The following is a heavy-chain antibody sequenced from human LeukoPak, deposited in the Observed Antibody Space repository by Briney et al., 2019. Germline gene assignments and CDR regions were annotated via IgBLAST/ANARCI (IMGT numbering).Heavy chain of an antibody. CDR2: INHSEST. D-gene: IGHD2-15*01. CDR1: GGSFSGYY. Sequence: SETLSLTCAVYGGSFSGYYWSWIRQPPGKGLEWIGEINHSESTNYNPSLKSRVTISVDTSKNQFSLKLSSVTAADTAVYYCARETGYCSGGSCYSSWFDPWGQGTLVTVSS. CDR3: ARETGYCSGGSCYSSWFDP. J-gene: IGHJ5*02. V-gene: IGHV4-34*01.